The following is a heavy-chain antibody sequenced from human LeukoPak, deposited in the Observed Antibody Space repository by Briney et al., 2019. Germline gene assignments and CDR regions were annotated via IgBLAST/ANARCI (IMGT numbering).Heavy chain of an antibody. D-gene: IGHD3-10*01. V-gene: IGHV1-69-2*01. CDR2: LDPEDGET. Sequence: GASVKVSCKPSGYTLSDYYMHWLKQAPGKGLEWMGRLDPEDGETIYAEKFQGRVTFTADTSADTVYMELTSLRSDDTAVYYCVTDPTTGTYYFEYWGQGTLLSVSS. CDR3: VTDPTTGTYYFEY. CDR1: GYTLSDYY. J-gene: IGHJ4*02.